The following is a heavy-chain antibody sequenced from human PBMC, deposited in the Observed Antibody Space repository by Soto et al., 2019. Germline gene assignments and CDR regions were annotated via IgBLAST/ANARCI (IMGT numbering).Heavy chain of an antibody. J-gene: IGHJ6*02. Sequence: PSETLSLTCIVSGDSISSSSYYWGWIRQPPGKGLEWIGNIYYTGRTYYNPSLKSRVTISVDTSKNQFSLKLSSVTAADTAVYYCARQRIAAAGTGYYYYGMDVWGQGTTVTVSS. V-gene: IGHV4-39*01. CDR2: IYYTGRT. CDR1: GDSISSSSYY. D-gene: IGHD6-13*01. CDR3: ARQRIAAAGTGYYYYGMDV.